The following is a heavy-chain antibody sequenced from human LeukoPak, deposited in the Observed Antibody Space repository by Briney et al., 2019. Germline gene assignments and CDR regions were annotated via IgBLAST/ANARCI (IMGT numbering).Heavy chain of an antibody. CDR3: AREAIAAAGNWFDP. V-gene: IGHV1-18*01. Sequence: ASVKVSCKTSGYTFTSYGINWVRQAPGQGLEWMGWISAYNGNTNYAQKLQGRVTMTTDTSTSTAYMELRSLRSDDTAVYYCAREAIAAAGNWFDPWGQGTLVTVSS. D-gene: IGHD6-13*01. CDR2: ISAYNGNT. J-gene: IGHJ5*02. CDR1: GYTFTSYG.